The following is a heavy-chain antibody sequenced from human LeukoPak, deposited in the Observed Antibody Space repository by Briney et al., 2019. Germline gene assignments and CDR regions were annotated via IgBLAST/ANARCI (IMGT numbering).Heavy chain of an antibody. J-gene: IGHJ4*02. CDR3: ARNIVATTNYDS. CDR2: MNPNSGNT. CDR1: GYTFTSYD. D-gene: IGHD5-12*01. Sequence: ASVKVSCKASGYTFTSYDINWVRQATGQGLEWMGWMNPNSGNTGYAQKFQGRVTMTRNTSISTAYMELSSLTSEDTAVYYCARNIVATTNYDSWGQGTLVTVSS. V-gene: IGHV1-8*01.